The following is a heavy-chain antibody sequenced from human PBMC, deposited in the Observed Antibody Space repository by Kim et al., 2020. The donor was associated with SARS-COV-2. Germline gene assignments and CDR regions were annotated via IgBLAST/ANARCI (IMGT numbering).Heavy chain of an antibody. D-gene: IGHD5-12*01. CDR3: VKGYSDFLAH. CDR2: ISPDGGNT. V-gene: IGHV3-64D*06. CDR1: GFTFSTYF. Sequence: GGSLRLSCSASGFTFSTYFMQWVRQAPGRGLEYVSGISPDGGNTYYPDSVKGRFTISRDNSKNTLYLQMSSLRPNDTAVYYCVKGYSDFLAHWGQGTLVTVSS. J-gene: IGHJ4*02.